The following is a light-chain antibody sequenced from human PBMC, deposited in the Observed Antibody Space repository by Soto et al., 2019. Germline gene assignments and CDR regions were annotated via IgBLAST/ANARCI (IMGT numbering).Light chain of an antibody. V-gene: IGKV1-12*01. CDR2: VAS. J-gene: IGKJ4*02. CDR1: QGVSSR. Sequence: DIQMTQSPSSVSASVGDTVAITCRASQGVSSRLAWYQQKPATAPKVLISVASSLQSGVPSRFSGSGSGTDFTLTISSLQPEDFATYYCQQTNSFPLTFGGGTKVEIK. CDR3: QQTNSFPLT.